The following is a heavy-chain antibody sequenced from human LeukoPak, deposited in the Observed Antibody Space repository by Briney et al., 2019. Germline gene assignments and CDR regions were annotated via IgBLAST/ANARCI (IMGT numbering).Heavy chain of an antibody. CDR3: AKDKLVRGVIASPIDY. CDR1: GFTFDDYA. J-gene: IGHJ4*02. CDR2: ISWNSGSI. V-gene: IGHV3-9*01. Sequence: PGGSLRLSCAASGFTFDDYAMHWVRQAPGKGLGWVSGISWNSGSIGYADSVKGRFTISRDNAKNSLYLQMNSLRAEDTALYYCAKDKLVRGVIASPIDYWGQGTLVTVSS. D-gene: IGHD3-10*01.